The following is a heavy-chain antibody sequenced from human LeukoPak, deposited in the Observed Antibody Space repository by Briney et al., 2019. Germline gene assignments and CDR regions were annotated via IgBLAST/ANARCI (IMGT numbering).Heavy chain of an antibody. J-gene: IGHJ3*02. V-gene: IGHV3-74*01. CDR3: ARGGLSGTFDI. CDR2: IHTDGSST. Sequence: GGSLRLSCAASGFTFSTYWMHWVRQAPGKGLVWVSYIHTDGSSTNYADSVKGRFTISRDNAKNTLYLQMNSLRAEDTAVYYCARGGLSGTFDIWGQGTMVTVSS. CDR1: GFTFSTYW. D-gene: IGHD2-15*01.